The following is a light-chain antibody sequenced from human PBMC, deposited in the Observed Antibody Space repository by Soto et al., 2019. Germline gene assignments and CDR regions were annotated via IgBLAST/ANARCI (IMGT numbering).Light chain of an antibody. CDR3: QQRSNWPSIT. J-gene: IGKJ5*01. CDR1: QSVSSY. Sequence: IILTHSRAAVSLPPEESATLSFRASQSVSSYLAWYQQKPGQAPRLLISDASNRATGIPVRFSGSGSGTDFTLTISSLEAEDSAVYYCQQRSNWPSITFAQGTRLEIK. CDR2: DAS. V-gene: IGKV3-11*01.